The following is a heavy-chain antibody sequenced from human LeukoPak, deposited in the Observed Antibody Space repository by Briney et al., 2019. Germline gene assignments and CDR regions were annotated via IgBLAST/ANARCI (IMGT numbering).Heavy chain of an antibody. CDR2: IKIKTDGGTT. J-gene: IGHJ4*02. CDR1: GLTFSNAW. Sequence: GGSLRLSCAASGLTFSNAWMTWVRQAPGKGLEWVGRIKIKTDGGTTDYAARVKGRFTISRDDSKNTLYLQINSLKTEDTAVYYCTTERQGGLDYWGQGTLVTVSS. V-gene: IGHV3-15*01. CDR3: TTERQGGLDY.